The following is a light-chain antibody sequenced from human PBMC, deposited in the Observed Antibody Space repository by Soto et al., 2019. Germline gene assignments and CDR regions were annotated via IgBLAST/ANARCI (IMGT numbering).Light chain of an antibody. Sequence: EIVLTQSPDTLSLSPGERATLSCRASESVSSKYLAWYQQKPGQAPRLLIYGTSIRASGVPEMVSGGGSGTDFTLTITRLEPEDFAVYYCQQFGSSLFTFGPGTKVDI. CDR2: GTS. V-gene: IGKV3-20*01. CDR3: QQFGSSLFT. CDR1: ESVSSKY. J-gene: IGKJ3*01.